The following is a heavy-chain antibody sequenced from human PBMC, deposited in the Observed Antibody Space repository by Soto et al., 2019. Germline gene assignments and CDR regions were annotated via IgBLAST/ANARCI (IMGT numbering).Heavy chain of an antibody. J-gene: IGHJ4*02. CDR1: GDSVSSVTTA. CDR2: TYYRSRWYT. Sequence: RSQTLSLTCAISGDSVSSVTTAWNWVRQSPSRGLEWLGRTYYRSRWYTDYAVSVKSRIIINPDTSKNQFSLQLNAVIPEDTAVYYCSRGTAASGYYYWGKGTPVTLSS. V-gene: IGHV6-1*01. CDR3: SRGTAASGYYY. D-gene: IGHD6-13*01.